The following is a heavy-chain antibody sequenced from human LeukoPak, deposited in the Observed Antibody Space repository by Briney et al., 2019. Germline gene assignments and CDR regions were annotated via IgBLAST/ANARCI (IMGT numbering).Heavy chain of an antibody. CDR1: GFTFSSYG. Sequence: PGGSLRLSCAASGFTFSSYGMHWVRQAPGKGLEWVAVIWYDGSNKYYAGSVQGRFIISRDISKNTLYLQMNNLRAEDSALYYCARGGRGSAAVVAPRSFDIWGQGTMVTVSS. J-gene: IGHJ3*02. CDR3: ARGGRGSAAVVAPRSFDI. CDR2: IWYDGSNK. V-gene: IGHV3-33*01. D-gene: IGHD3-22*01.